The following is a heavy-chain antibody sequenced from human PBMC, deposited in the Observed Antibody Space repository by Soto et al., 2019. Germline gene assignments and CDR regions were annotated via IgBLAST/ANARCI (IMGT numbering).Heavy chain of an antibody. V-gene: IGHV3-7*03. D-gene: IGHD1-1*01. CDR1: GFAFSIHW. Sequence: RLSCAASGFAFSIHWMSWVRQAPGNGLEWVANIKQDGSEKNYVDSVKCRFTISRDNSKNSRYLQMNSLRAEDTAVYYCAKDSDMYRSMVHDYYYGMDVWGQGTTVTVSS. J-gene: IGHJ6*02. CDR3: AKDSDMYRSMVHDYYYGMDV. CDR2: IKQDGSEK.